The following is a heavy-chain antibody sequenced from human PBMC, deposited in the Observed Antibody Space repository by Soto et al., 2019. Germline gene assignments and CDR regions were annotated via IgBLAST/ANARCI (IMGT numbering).Heavy chain of an antibody. CDR2: ISAYNGNT. V-gene: IGHV1-18*04. D-gene: IGHD6-19*01. J-gene: IGHJ6*02. Sequence: QVQLVQSGAEVKKPGASVKVSCKASGYTFTSYGISWVRQAPGQGLEWMGWISAYNGNTNYAQKHQGRVTMTTDTYTSTAYMELRSLRSDDTAVYYCATEQWLVPGYYYYGMDVWGQGTTVTVSS. CDR3: ATEQWLVPGYYYYGMDV. CDR1: GYTFTSYG.